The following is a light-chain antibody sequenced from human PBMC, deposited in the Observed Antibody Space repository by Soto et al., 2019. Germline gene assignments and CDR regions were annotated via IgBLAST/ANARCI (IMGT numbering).Light chain of an antibody. CDR1: RGIGST. CDR3: HHYVTWPLA. J-gene: IGKJ4*01. CDR2: DTS. V-gene: IGKV3-15*01. Sequence: EVVMTQSPATLSVSPGERATLSCRASRGIGSTLAWYQQKPGQTPRLLIYDTSTRATGGPARFIGSASGTEITLIITSLQSEDFAVYYCHHYVTWPLAFGGGTRVENK.